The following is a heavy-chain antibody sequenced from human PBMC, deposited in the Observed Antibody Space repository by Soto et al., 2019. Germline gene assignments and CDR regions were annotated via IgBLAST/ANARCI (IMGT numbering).Heavy chain of an antibody. J-gene: IGHJ4*02. CDR1: GGSFSGYY. D-gene: IGHD3-10*01. Sequence: QVQLQQWGAGLLKPSETLSLTCAVFGGSFSGYYWSWIRQPPGKGLEWIGEINHSGSTTYNPSLKSRVTITVITSKNQFSLKLSSVTAADTAVYYCARGSGHDYWGQGTLVTVSS. V-gene: IGHV4-34*01. CDR3: ARGSGHDY. CDR2: INHSGST.